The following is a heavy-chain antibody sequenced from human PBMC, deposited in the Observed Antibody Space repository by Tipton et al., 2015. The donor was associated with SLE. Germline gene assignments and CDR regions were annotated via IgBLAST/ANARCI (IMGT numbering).Heavy chain of an antibody. Sequence: GSLRLSCAASGFTFSSYEMNWVRQAPGKGLEWVSYISSSGSTIYYADSVKGRFTISRDNAKNSLYLQMNSLRAEDTAVYYCARGWVGATHDAFDIWGQGTMVTVSS. CDR2: ISSSGSTI. J-gene: IGHJ3*02. D-gene: IGHD1-26*01. CDR3: ARGWVGATHDAFDI. V-gene: IGHV3-48*03. CDR1: GFTFSSYE.